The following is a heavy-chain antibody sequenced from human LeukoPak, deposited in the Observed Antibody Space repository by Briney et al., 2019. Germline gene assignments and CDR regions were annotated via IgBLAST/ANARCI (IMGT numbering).Heavy chain of an antibody. J-gene: IGHJ4*02. V-gene: IGHV3-48*04. CDR1: GFTFNSYW. CDR2: ISSSGATM. D-gene: IGHD3-3*01. Sequence: PGGSLRLSCEASGFTFNSYWMSWVRLAPGKGLEWVSYISSSGATMYYADSVKGRFTISRDNAKNSLYLQMNSLRAEDTAVYYCARDRRDFLGPYFDCWGQGTLVTVSS. CDR3: ARDRRDFLGPYFDC.